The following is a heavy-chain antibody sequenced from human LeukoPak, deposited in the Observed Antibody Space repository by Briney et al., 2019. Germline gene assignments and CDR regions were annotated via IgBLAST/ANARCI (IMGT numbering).Heavy chain of an antibody. Sequence: GGSLRLSCAASGFTFSSYGMHWVRQAPGKGLEWVAVIWYDGSNKYYADSVKGRFTISRDNSKNTLYLQMNSLRAEDTAVYYCAKVMGPYSSNYYFDYWGQGTLVTVSS. CDR3: AKVMGPYSSNYYFDY. J-gene: IGHJ4*02. V-gene: IGHV3-30*02. D-gene: IGHD5-18*01. CDR1: GFTFSSYG. CDR2: IWYDGSNK.